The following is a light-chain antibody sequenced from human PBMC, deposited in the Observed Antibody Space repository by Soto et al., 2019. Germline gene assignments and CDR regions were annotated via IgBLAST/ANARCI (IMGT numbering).Light chain of an antibody. CDR2: GAS. Sequence: EIVMTQSPATLSVSPGERATLSCRASQSVSSNLAWYQQKPGQAPRLLIYGASTRATGIPARFSGSGSGTEFTLTIGSLQSEDFAVYYCQQYNNWPVTFGGGTKVDI. J-gene: IGKJ4*01. V-gene: IGKV3-15*01. CDR3: QQYNNWPVT. CDR1: QSVSSN.